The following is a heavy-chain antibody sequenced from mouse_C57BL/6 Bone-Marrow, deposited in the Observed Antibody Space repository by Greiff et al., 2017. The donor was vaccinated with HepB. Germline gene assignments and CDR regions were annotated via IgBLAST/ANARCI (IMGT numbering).Heavy chain of an antibody. CDR1: GYTFTSYW. J-gene: IGHJ4*01. CDR2: IDPSDSYT. V-gene: IGHV1-59*01. D-gene: IGHD2-3*01. Sequence: QVQLQQPGAELVKPGASVKLSCKASGYTFTSYWMHWVKQRPGQGLEWIGVIDPSDSYTNYNQKFKGKATLTVDTSSSTAYMQLSSLTSEDSAVYYCARNGYYVRGYAMDYWGQGTSVTVSS. CDR3: ARNGYYVRGYAMDY.